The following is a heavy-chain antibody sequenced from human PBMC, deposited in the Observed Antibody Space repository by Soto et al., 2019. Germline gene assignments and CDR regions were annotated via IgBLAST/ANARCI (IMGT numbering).Heavy chain of an antibody. CDR2: ISGSGGST. V-gene: IGHV3-23*01. CDR3: AKDDYGDYLFDY. J-gene: IGHJ4*02. Sequence: PGRFLRLCCAASGFTFRGYARSCILKAPGKGLEWVSAISGSGGSTYYADSVKGRFTISRDNSKNTLYPQMNSLRAEDTAVYYCAKDDYGDYLFDYWGQGTLVTVSS. D-gene: IGHD4-17*01. CDR1: GFTFRGYA.